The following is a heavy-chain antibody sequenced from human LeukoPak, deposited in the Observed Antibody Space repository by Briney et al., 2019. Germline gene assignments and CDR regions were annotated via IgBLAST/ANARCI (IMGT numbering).Heavy chain of an antibody. CDR3: TREGASDAFDI. CDR2: IRSKAYGGTT. CDR1: GFTFGDYA. D-gene: IGHD4/OR15-4a*01. V-gene: IGHV3-49*04. J-gene: IGHJ3*02. Sequence: PGRSLRLSCTASGFTFGDYAMSWVRQAPGKGLEWVGFIRSKAYGGTTEYAASVKGRFTISRDDSKSTAYLQMNSLKTEDTAVYYCTREGASDAFDIWGQGAMVTVSS.